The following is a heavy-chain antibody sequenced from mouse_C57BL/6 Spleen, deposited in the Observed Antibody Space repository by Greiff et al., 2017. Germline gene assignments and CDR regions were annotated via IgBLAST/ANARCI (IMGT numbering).Heavy chain of an antibody. Sequence: VKLVESGAELVKPGASVKMSCKASGYTFTTYPIEWMKQNHGKSLEWIGNFHPYNDDTKYNEKFKGKATLTVEKSSSTVYLELSRLTSDDSAVYYCARSSNYPHYYAMDYWGQGTSVTVSS. J-gene: IGHJ4*01. CDR2: FHPYNDDT. CDR1: GYTFTTYP. D-gene: IGHD2-5*01. CDR3: ARSSNYPHYYAMDY. V-gene: IGHV1-47*01.